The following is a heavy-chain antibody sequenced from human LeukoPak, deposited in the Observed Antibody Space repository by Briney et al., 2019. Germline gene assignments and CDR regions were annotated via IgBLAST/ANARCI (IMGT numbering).Heavy chain of an antibody. D-gene: IGHD3-3*01. CDR3: ARGFNYYGAFDI. J-gene: IGHJ3*02. Sequence: KPSETLSLTCTVSGGSIGSYYWSWIRQPPGKGLEWIGYIYYSGSTDYNPSLKSRVTTSVDTSKNQFSLKLSSVTAADTAVYYCARGFNYYGAFDIWGQGTMVTVSS. CDR1: GGSIGSYY. CDR2: IYYSGST. V-gene: IGHV4-59*01.